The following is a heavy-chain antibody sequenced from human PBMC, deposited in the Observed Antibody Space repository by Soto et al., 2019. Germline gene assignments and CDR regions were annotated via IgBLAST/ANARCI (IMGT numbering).Heavy chain of an antibody. CDR2: TRSKVNNYAT. CDR3: TRHLVDY. J-gene: IGHJ4*02. Sequence: EVQLVEYGGCLVQPGGSLKLSCAVSGFTFSDAAIHWVRQASGKGLEWVGRTRSKVNNYATAYAASVKGRFTISRDDSKNTAYLQMNSLKTEDTAVYYCTRHLVDYWGQGTLVTVSS. V-gene: IGHV3-73*02. D-gene: IGHD2-15*01. CDR1: GFTFSDAA.